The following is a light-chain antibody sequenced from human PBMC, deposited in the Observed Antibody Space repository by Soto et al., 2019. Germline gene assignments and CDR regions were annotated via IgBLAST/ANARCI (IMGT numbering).Light chain of an antibody. CDR3: KQYNNWPWT. CDR2: GAY. Sequence: EIVLTQSPATLSLSPGERATLSCRASQSVSSYLAWYQQKPGQAPRLLIYGAYTRATGIQARFSGSGSGTEFTLTIRSLQSEDFAVYYCKQYNNWPWTFGQGTKVDIK. CDR1: QSVSSY. J-gene: IGKJ1*01. V-gene: IGKV3-15*01.